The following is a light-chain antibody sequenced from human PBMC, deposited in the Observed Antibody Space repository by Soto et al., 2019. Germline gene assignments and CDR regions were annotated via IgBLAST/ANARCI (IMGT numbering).Light chain of an antibody. CDR1: ETVTGKY. J-gene: IGKJ1*01. V-gene: IGKV3D-20*02. CDR3: QQRYDWPWT. CDR2: AAS. Sequence: EIVLTQSPGTLSLSPGDRATLSCRASETVTGKYLAWYQQKAGQAPRLLIFAASNRATGIPDRFSGSGSGTDFTLTISRLEPEDFAVYFCQQRYDWPWTFGLGTKVDIK.